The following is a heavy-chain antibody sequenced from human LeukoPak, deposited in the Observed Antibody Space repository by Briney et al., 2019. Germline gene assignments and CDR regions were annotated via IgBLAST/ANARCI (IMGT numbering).Heavy chain of an antibody. V-gene: IGHV3-48*02. D-gene: IGHD1-14*01. Sequence: GGSLRLSCAASGFTFSSYSMNWVRQAPRQELEWVSYISSSSSTIYYADSVKGRFTISRDNAKNSLYLQMNSLRDEDTAVYYCAKGYTDFDYWGQGTLVTVSS. CDR3: AKGYTDFDY. CDR2: ISSSSSTI. J-gene: IGHJ4*02. CDR1: GFTFSSYS.